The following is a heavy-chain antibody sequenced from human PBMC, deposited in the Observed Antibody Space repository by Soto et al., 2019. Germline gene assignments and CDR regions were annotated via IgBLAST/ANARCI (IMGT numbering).Heavy chain of an antibody. D-gene: IGHD3-10*01. Sequence: QVQLQASGPGLVKPSETLSLTCTVSGGSISSYYWSWIRQPPGKGLEWIGYIYYSGSTNYNPSLKSRVNISVDTSKNQFSLKLSSVTAADTALYYCARTYGRNFVYWGQGTLVTVSS. CDR3: ARTYGRNFVY. J-gene: IGHJ4*02. CDR1: GGSISSYY. V-gene: IGHV4-59*01. CDR2: IYYSGST.